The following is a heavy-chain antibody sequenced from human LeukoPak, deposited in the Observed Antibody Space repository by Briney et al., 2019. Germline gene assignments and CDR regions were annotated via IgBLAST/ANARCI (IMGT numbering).Heavy chain of an antibody. J-gene: IGHJ4*02. CDR1: GYSISSGYY. Sequence: PSETLSLTCTVSGYSISSGYYWGWIRPPPGKGLEWIGSIYHSGSTYYNPSLKSRVTISVDTSRNQFSLKLSSVTAADTAVYYCARGVTISAVVPAALSYFDYWGQGTLVTVSS. V-gene: IGHV4-38-2*02. D-gene: IGHD2-2*01. CDR3: ARGVTISAVVPAALSYFDY. CDR2: IYHSGST.